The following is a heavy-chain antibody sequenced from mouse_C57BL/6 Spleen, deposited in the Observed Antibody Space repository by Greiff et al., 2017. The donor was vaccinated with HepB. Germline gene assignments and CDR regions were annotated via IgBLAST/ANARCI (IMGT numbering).Heavy chain of an antibody. V-gene: IGHV14-2*01. CDR2: IDPEDGET. Sequence: EVQLPQSGAELVKPGASVKLSCTASGFHIHDYYMPWVKQRTEQGLAWIGRIDPEDGETKYAPKFQGKATITADTSANTAYLPLSSLTSEDTAVYYWAEGQGGYYFDYWGQGTTLTVSS. CDR3: AEGQGGYYFDY. CDR1: GFHIHDYY. J-gene: IGHJ2*01. D-gene: IGHD3-2*02.